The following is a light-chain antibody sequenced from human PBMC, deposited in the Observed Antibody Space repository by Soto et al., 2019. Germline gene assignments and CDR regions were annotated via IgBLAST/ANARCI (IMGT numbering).Light chain of an antibody. J-gene: IGKJ4*01. CDR1: QSVRYNY. CDR3: QQYGSSPPLT. CDR2: GVS. Sequence: EIVLTQSPGTLSLSPGEGATLSCRASQSVRYNYLAWYQQKPGQAPRLLIYGVSTRATGIPDRFSGSGSGTDFTLTISRLDPEDFAVYYCQQYGSSPPLTFGGGTKVEIK. V-gene: IGKV3-20*01.